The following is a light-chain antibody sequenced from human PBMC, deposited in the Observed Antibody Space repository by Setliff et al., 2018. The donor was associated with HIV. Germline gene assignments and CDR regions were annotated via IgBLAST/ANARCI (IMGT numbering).Light chain of an antibody. V-gene: IGKV4-1*01. CDR1: QSLLYSSNNKNS. Sequence: DIVMTQSPDSLAVSLGERATINCKSSQSLLYSSNNKNSLAWYQQKPGQPPKLLIYWASTRESGVPDRFTGSGSGTYFTLTISSLQAEDVAVSYCQQYYTTPFTFGPGTKV. CDR3: QQYYTTPFT. CDR2: WAS. J-gene: IGKJ3*01.